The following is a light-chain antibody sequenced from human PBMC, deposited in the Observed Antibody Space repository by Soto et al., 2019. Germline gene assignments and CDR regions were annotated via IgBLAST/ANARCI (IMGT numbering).Light chain of an antibody. J-gene: IGKJ5*01. Sequence: DIQLTQSPSTLSASVGDSVTMTFRASQGISNYLAWYQQKPGKVPKLLIYAASTLQSGVPSRFSGSGSGTDFTLTISSLQPEDVATYYCQKYNSAPLTFGQGTRLEIK. CDR2: AAS. CDR3: QKYNSAPLT. V-gene: IGKV1-27*01. CDR1: QGISNY.